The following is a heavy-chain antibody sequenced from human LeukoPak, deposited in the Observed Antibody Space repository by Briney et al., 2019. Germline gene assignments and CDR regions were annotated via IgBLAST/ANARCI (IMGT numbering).Heavy chain of an antibody. J-gene: IGHJ6*03. D-gene: IGHD3-3*01. CDR3: ASNWSGPFYYYYYYYMDV. CDR1: GFTFSSYS. CDR2: IYYSGST. V-gene: IGHV4-39*07. Sequence: GSLRLSCAASGFTFSSYSMNWVRQPPGKGLEWIGSIYYSGSTYYNPSLKSRVTISVDTSKNQFSLKLSSVTAADTAVYYCASNWSGPFYYYYYYYMDVWGKGTTVTVSS.